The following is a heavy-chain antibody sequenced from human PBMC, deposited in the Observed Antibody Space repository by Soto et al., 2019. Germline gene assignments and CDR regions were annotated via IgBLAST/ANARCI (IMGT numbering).Heavy chain of an antibody. CDR2: IYYSGST. J-gene: IGHJ4*02. CDR1: GGSISSSSYY. Sequence: QSQTLSLPCTVSGGSISSSSYYWGWIRQPPGKGLEWIGSIYYSGSTYYNPSLKSRVTISVDTSKNQFSLKLSSVTAADTAVYYCARLARSGGSWDYWGQGTLVTVSS. CDR3: ARLARSGGSWDY. V-gene: IGHV4-39*01. D-gene: IGHD2-15*01.